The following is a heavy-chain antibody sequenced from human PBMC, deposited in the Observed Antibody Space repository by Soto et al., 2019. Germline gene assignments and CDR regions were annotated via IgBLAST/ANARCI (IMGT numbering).Heavy chain of an antibody. V-gene: IGHV4-59*01. CDR2: IYYSGST. J-gene: IGHJ5*02. CDR1: GGSISSYY. CDR3: ARARLERRVNWFDP. D-gene: IGHD1-1*01. Sequence: SETLSLTCTVSGGSISSYYWSWIRQPPGKGLEWIGYIYYSGSTNYNPSLKSRVTISVDTSKNQFSLKLSSVTAADTAVYYCARARLERRVNWFDPWGQGTLVTVSS.